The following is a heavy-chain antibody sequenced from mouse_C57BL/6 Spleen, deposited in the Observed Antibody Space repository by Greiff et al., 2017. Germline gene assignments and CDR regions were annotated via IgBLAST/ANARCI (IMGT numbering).Heavy chain of an antibody. J-gene: IGHJ2*01. D-gene: IGHD3-2*01. Sequence: QVHVKQPGAELVRPGSSVKLSCKASGYTFTSYWMHWVKQRPIQGLEWIGNIDPSDSETHYNQKFKDKATLTVDKSSSTAYMQLSSLPSEDSAVYYCARRQSYYFDYWGQGTTLTVSA. V-gene: IGHV1-52*01. CDR3: ARRQSYYFDY. CDR2: IDPSDSET. CDR1: GYTFTSYW.